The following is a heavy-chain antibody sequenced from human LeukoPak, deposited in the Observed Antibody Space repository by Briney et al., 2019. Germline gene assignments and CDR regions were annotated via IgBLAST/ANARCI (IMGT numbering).Heavy chain of an antibody. CDR3: AKQLGYCSDGSCYFPY. J-gene: IGHJ4*02. CDR2: LSNNGGYT. CDR1: GFTFSSSA. D-gene: IGHD2-15*01. V-gene: IGHV3-23*01. Sequence: GGSLRLSCAASGFTFSSSAMSWVSQAAAKGLEWVSALSNNGGYTYYADSVQGRFTISRDNSKSTLCLQMNSLRAEDMAVYYCAKQLGYCSDGSCYFPYWGQGTLVTVSS.